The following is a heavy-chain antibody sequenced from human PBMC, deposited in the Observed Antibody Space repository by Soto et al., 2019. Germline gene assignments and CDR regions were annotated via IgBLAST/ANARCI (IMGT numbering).Heavy chain of an antibody. CDR2: ISGSGGST. J-gene: IGHJ4*02. Sequence: GGSLRLSCAASGFTFSSYAMSWVRQAPGKGLEWVSAISGSGGSTYYADSVKGRFTISRDNSKNTLYLQMNSLRAEDTAVYYCAKGKTTVTLRGAYYFDYWGQGTLVTVSS. CDR3: AKGKTTVTLRGAYYFDY. D-gene: IGHD4-17*01. V-gene: IGHV3-23*01. CDR1: GFTFSSYA.